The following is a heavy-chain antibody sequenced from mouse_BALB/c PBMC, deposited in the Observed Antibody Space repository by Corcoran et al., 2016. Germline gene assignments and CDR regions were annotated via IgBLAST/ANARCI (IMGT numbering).Heavy chain of an antibody. CDR2: ISYDGSN. CDR1: GYSITSGYY. J-gene: IGHJ2*01. CDR3: TRGLLRY. Sequence: DVQLQESGPGRVKPSQSLSLTCSVTGYSITSGYYWNWIRQFPGNKLEWMGYISYDGSNNYNPSLKNRISITRDTSKNQFFLKLNSVTTEDTATYYCTRGLLRYWGQGTTLTVSS. D-gene: IGHD1-1*01. V-gene: IGHV3-6*02.